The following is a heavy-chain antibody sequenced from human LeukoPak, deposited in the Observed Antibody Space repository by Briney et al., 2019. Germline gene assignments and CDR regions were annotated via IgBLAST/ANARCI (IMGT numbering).Heavy chain of an antibody. D-gene: IGHD1-26*01. CDR2: IKQDGSEK. V-gene: IGHV3-7*01. Sequence: GGSLRLSCAASGFTFSSYWMSWVRQAPGKGLEWVANIKQDGSEKYYVDSVKGRFTISRDNANNVLYLQMNSLRAEDTAVYYCARDPTYYLRYGYFDSWGQGTLVTVSS. CDR1: GFTFSSYW. J-gene: IGHJ4*02. CDR3: ARDPTYYLRYGYFDS.